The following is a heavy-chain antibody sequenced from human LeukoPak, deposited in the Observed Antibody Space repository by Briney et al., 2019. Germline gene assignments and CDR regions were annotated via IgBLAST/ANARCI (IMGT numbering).Heavy chain of an antibody. CDR1: GFTFSSYS. D-gene: IGHD3-3*01. CDR2: ISSSSSYI. V-gene: IGHV3-21*01. J-gene: IGHJ4*02. CDR3: ARNFGVGMFDY. Sequence: PGGSLRLSCAASGFTFSSYSMNWVRQAPGKGLEWVSSISSSSSYIYYADSVKGRFTISRDNAKSSLYLQMNSLRAEDTAVYYCARNFGVGMFDYWGQGTLVTVSS.